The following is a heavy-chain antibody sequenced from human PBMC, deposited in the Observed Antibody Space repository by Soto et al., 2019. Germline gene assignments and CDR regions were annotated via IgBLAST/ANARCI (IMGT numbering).Heavy chain of an antibody. Sequence: QVQLVQSGAEVKKPGASVKVSFKASVYTFTSYGISWVRQAPGQGLEWMGWISAYNGNTNYAQKLQGRVTRTTDTATSTAYMELRSLRSDDTAVYYCARDGGIVVVVAATRPYYYGMDVWGQGTTVTVSS. CDR1: VYTFTSYG. J-gene: IGHJ6*02. V-gene: IGHV1-18*01. CDR2: ISAYNGNT. D-gene: IGHD2-15*01. CDR3: ARDGGIVVVVAATRPYYYGMDV.